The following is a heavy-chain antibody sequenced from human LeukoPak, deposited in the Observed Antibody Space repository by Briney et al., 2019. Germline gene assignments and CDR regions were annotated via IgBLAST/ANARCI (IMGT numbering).Heavy chain of an antibody. CDR1: GYSVSGGYY. V-gene: IGHV4-38-2*02. Sequence: SETLSLTCTVSGYSVSGGYYWGWIRQPPGQGLEWIGSVYHSGTTYYNPSLKSRVTISADTSKNQFSLILTSVTAADTAVYYCARDRCYGSRNYHLDDWGQGTLVTVSS. CDR2: VYHSGTT. D-gene: IGHD3-10*01. J-gene: IGHJ4*02. CDR3: ARDRCYGSRNYHLDD.